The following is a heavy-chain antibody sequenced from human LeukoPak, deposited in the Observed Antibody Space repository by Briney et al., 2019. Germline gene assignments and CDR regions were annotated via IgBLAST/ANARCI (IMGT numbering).Heavy chain of an antibody. CDR2: IYSGGST. Sequence: GGSLRLSCAASGFTVSSNYMSWVRQAPGKGLEWVSVIYSGGSTYYADSVKGRFTISKDNSKNTLYLQMNSLRAEDTAVYYCARPIDSSGWYGDYWGQGTLVTVSS. CDR1: GFTVSSNY. J-gene: IGHJ4*02. CDR3: ARPIDSSGWYGDY. D-gene: IGHD6-19*01. V-gene: IGHV3-66*04.